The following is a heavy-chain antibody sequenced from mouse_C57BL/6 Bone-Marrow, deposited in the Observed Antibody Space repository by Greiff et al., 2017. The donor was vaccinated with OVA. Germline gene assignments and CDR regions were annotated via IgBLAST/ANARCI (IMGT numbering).Heavy chain of an antibody. CDR1: GFTFSDYY. CDR3: ARQTADYFDY. J-gene: IGHJ2*01. Sequence: EVKLVESGGGLVQPGGSLKLSCAASGFTFSDYYMYWVRQTPEKRLEWVAYISNGGGSTYYPDTVKGRFTISRDNAKNTLYLQMSRLKSEDTAMYYCARQTADYFDYWGQGTTLTVSS. V-gene: IGHV5-12*01. CDR2: ISNGGGST.